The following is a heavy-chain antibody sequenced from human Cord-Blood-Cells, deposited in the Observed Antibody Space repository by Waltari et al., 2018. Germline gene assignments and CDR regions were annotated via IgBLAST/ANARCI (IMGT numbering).Heavy chain of an antibody. Sequence: EVQLVVSGGGLIQPGGSLRPPCAASGFTVSSNYISCVRQVPGKGLEWVSVIYSGGSTYYADSVKGRFTISRDNSKNTLYLQMNSLRAEDTAVYYCARDVSNYEGMDVWGQGTTVTVSS. CDR3: ARDVSNYEGMDV. CDR2: IYSGGST. J-gene: IGHJ6*02. V-gene: IGHV3-53*01. CDR1: GFTVSSNY. D-gene: IGHD4-4*01.